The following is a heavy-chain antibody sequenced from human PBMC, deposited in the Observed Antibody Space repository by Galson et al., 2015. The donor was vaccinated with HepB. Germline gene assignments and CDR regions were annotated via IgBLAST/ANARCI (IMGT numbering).Heavy chain of an antibody. CDR2: ISSSSSYT. CDR1: GFTFSDYY. V-gene: IGHV3-11*06. J-gene: IGHJ4*02. Sequence: SLRLSCAASGFTFSDYYMSWIRQAPGKGLEWVSYISSSSSYTNYADSVKGRFTISRDNAKNSLYLQMNSLRAEDTAVYYCARRSRVTTVTSSLFDYWGQGTLVTVSS. CDR3: ARRSRVTTVTSSLFDY. D-gene: IGHD4-17*01.